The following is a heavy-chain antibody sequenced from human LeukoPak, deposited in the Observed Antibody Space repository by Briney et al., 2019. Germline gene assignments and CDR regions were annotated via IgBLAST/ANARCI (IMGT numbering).Heavy chain of an antibody. D-gene: IGHD3-16*02. CDR2: INHSGST. J-gene: IGHJ3*02. Sequence: PSETLSLTCAVYGGSFSGYYWSWIRQPPGKGLELIGEINHSGSTNYNPSLKSRVTISVDTFKNQFSLKLSSVTAADTAVYYCARAHYDYVWGSYHLGAFDIWGQGTMVTVSS. V-gene: IGHV4-34*01. CDR3: ARAHYDYVWGSYHLGAFDI. CDR1: GGSFSGYY.